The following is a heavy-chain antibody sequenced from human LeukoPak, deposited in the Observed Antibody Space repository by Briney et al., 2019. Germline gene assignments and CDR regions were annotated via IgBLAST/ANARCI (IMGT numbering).Heavy chain of an antibody. J-gene: IGHJ3*01. D-gene: IGHD6-13*01. V-gene: IGHV3-30*02. CDR1: GFNFSSYG. CDR2: IWFDGSNI. Sequence: GGSLRLSCAASGFNFSSYGMHWVRQAPGKGLEWVTSIWFDGSNIHYADSVKGRVIISRDNSKSALYLQMNSLRAEDTAIYYCAKDGSSGIAAAADAFDVWGQGTMVTVSS. CDR3: AKDGSSGIAAAADAFDV.